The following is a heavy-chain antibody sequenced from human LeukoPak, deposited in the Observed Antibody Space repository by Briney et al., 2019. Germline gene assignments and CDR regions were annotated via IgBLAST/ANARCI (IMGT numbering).Heavy chain of an antibody. CDR3: ARGSSAPRWFPFDY. CDR2: IFYSGST. V-gene: IGHV4-59*01. Sequence: SETPSLTCTVSGDSISHYYWSWIRQPPGKGLEWIGYIFYSGSTNYNPSLKSRVIISVDTSRNQFSLKLNSLTAADTAVYYCARGSSAPRWFPFDYWGQGTLVTVSS. D-gene: IGHD4-23*01. CDR1: GDSISHYY. J-gene: IGHJ4*02.